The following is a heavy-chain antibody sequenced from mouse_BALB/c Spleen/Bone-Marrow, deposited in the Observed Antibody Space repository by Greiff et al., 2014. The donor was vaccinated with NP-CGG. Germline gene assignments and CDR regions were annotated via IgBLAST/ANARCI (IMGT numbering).Heavy chain of an antibody. D-gene: IGHD4-1*01. CDR3: ARGHWDGGYGDFDV. V-gene: IGHV1S34*01. CDR1: GYSFTGYY. Sequence: LVKPGASVKISCKASGYSFTGYYMHWVKQSHGKSLEWIGYISCYNGATSYNQKFKGKATFTVDTSSSTAYMQYNGLRSEDSAVYYGARGHWDGGYGDFDVWGAGTTVTVSA. J-gene: IGHJ1*01. CDR2: ISCYNGAT.